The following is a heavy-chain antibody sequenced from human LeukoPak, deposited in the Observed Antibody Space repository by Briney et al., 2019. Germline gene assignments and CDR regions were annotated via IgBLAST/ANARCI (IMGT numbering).Heavy chain of an antibody. Sequence: GGSLRLSCAASGFTFDDYGMSWVRQAPGKGLERVSGINWNGGSTGYADSVKGRFTISRDNAKNSLYLQMNSLRAEDTALYYCARTGYSSGWYFAFDIWGQGTMVTVSS. D-gene: IGHD6-19*01. CDR1: GFTFDDYG. V-gene: IGHV3-20*04. CDR3: ARTGYSSGWYFAFDI. J-gene: IGHJ3*02. CDR2: INWNGGST.